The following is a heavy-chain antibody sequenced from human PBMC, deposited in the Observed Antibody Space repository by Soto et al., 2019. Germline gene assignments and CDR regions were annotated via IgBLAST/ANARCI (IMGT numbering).Heavy chain of an antibody. J-gene: IGHJ4*02. Sequence: ASVKVSCKTSGYTFTEYDINWVRQAPGQGPEYMGWVSPENKNAGYAPQFRGRVSMTTDTTISTAYLEVTNLTYEDTAVYYCEVTTGYWGQGTMVTVYS. D-gene: IGHD1-1*01. V-gene: IGHV1-8*01. CDR2: VSPENKNA. CDR1: GYTFTEYD. CDR3: EVTTGY.